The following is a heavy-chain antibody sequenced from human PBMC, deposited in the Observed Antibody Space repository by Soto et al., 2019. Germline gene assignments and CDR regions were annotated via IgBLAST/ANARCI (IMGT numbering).Heavy chain of an antibody. D-gene: IGHD1-20*01. CDR3: ARLLPSITGTTYYYYYGMDV. Sequence: PSETLSLTCAVYGGSFSGYYWSWIRQPPGKGLEWIGEINHSGSTNYNPSLKSRVTISVDTSKNQFSLKLSSVTAADTAVYYCARLLPSITGTTYYYYYGMDVWGQGTTVTRLL. CDR2: INHSGST. J-gene: IGHJ6*02. V-gene: IGHV4-34*01. CDR1: GGSFSGYY.